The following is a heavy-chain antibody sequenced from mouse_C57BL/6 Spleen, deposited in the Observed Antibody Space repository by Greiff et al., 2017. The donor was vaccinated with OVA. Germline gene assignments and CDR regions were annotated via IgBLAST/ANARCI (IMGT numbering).Heavy chain of an antibody. V-gene: IGHV6-3*01. CDR1: GFTFSNYW. CDR2: IRLKSDNYAT. J-gene: IGHJ2*01. CDR3: TDLNWDHFDY. Sequence: EVMLVESGGGLVQPGGSMKLSCVASGFTFSNYWMNWVRQSPEKGLEWVAQIRLKSDNYATHYAESVKGRFTISRDDSKSSVYLQMNNLRAEDTGIYYCTDLNWDHFDYWGQGTTLTVSA. D-gene: IGHD4-1*01.